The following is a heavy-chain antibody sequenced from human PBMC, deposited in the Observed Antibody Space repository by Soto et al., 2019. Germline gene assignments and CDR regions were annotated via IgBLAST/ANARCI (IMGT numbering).Heavy chain of an antibody. D-gene: IGHD6-19*01. Sequence: PSETLSLTCTVSGGSISSSSYYWGWIRQPPGKGLEWIGSIYYSGSTYYNPSLKSRVTISVDTSKNQFSLKLSSVTAADTAVYYCAGHQSGGIAVAFDYWGQGTLVTVSS. V-gene: IGHV4-39*01. CDR3: AGHQSGGIAVAFDY. CDR1: GGSISSSSYY. CDR2: IYYSGST. J-gene: IGHJ4*02.